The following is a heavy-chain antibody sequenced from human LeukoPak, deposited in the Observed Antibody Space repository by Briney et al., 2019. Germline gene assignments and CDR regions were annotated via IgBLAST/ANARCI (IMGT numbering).Heavy chain of an antibody. CDR3: ARLQRELDAFDI. V-gene: IGHV1-2*02. J-gene: IGHJ3*02. CDR1: GYTFTGYY. Sequence: RASVKVSCKASGYTFTGYYMHWVRQAPGQGLEWMGWINPNSGGTNYAQKFQGRVTVTRDTSISTAYMELSRLRSDDTAVYYCARLQRELDAFDIWGQGTMVTVSS. CDR2: INPNSGGT. D-gene: IGHD1-7*01.